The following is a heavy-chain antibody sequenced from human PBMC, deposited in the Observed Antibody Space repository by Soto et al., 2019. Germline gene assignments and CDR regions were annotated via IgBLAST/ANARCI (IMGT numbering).Heavy chain of an antibody. CDR1: GFTVSSTY. Sequence: GGSLRLSCAASGFTVSSTYLTWVRQAPGKGLEWVAILYTGTDTVYADSVKGRFTISRERSKNTFYLNMNSLRGEDTAMYFCGRSRYTATYSRSFLDYWGQGSLVTVSS. J-gene: IGHJ4*02. D-gene: IGHD2-15*01. V-gene: IGHV3-53*01. CDR2: LYTGTDT. CDR3: GRSRYTATYSRSFLDY.